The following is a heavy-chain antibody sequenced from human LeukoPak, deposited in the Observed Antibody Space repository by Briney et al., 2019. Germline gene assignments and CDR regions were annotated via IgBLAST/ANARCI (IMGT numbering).Heavy chain of an antibody. CDR2: IYYSGST. Sequence: SETLSLTCTVSGGSISSSSYYWGWIRQPPGKGLEWIGSIYYSGSTYYNPSLKSRVTISVDTSKNQFSLKLSSVTAADTAVYYCASVGDGYHLSFDYWGQGTLVTVSS. D-gene: IGHD5-24*01. CDR3: ASVGDGYHLSFDY. V-gene: IGHV4-39*01. CDR1: GGSISSSSYY. J-gene: IGHJ4*02.